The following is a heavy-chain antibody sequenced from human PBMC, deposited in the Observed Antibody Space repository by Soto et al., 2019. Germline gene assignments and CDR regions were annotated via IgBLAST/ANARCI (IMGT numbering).Heavy chain of an antibody. V-gene: IGHV3-74*01. CDR1: GISFDSYW. CDR3: TRGPRASSGGTGAY. CDR2: IDYDGTTT. J-gene: IGHJ1*01. D-gene: IGHD2-2*01. Sequence: EVQLVESGGGLVQPGGSLRLSCAASGISFDSYWMHWVRQAPGQGPMWVSRIDYDGTTTNYADSVKGRFTISRDNAKSTLYLQMNSLRPEDTAVYYCTRGPRASSGGTGAYWGKGTLVTVSS.